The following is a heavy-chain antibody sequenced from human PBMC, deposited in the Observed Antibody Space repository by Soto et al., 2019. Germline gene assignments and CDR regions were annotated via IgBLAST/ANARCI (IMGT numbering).Heavy chain of an antibody. Sequence: EVQLVESGGGLVKPGGSLRLSCAASGFTFSTYSMSWVRQAPGKGLEWVSSISSSSSYIYYADSVKGRFTISRDNAKISLYLQMHSLRAEDTAVYYCARWCGSYNFDSWGQGTLVTVSS. CDR3: ARWCGSYNFDS. J-gene: IGHJ4*02. CDR2: ISSSSSYI. CDR1: GFTFSTYS. D-gene: IGHD1-26*01. V-gene: IGHV3-21*01.